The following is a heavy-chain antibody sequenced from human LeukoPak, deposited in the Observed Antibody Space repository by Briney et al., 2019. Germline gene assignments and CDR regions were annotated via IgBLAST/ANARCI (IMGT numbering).Heavy chain of an antibody. J-gene: IGHJ4*02. V-gene: IGHV2-70*04. Sequence: ESGPTLVNPTQTLTLTCTFSGFTLSSSGMRVSWIRQPPGKALEWLARIDWDDDKFYTTSLKTRLTISKDTSKNQVVLTMTNMDPVDTATYYCARNTDYWGQGTLVTVSS. D-gene: IGHD5-18*01. CDR1: GFTLSSSGMR. CDR2: IDWDDDK. CDR3: ARNTDY.